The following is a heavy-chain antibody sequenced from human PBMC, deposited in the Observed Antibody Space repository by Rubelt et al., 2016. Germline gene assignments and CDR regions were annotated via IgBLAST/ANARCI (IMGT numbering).Heavy chain of an antibody. V-gene: IGHV3-23*01. D-gene: IGHD4-17*01. CDR1: GFTFSSYA. Sequence: WAASGFTFSSYAMSWVRQAPGKGLEWVSAISGSGGSTYYADSVKGRFTISRDNSKNTLYLQMNSLRPEDTAVYYCARDFGSLYGDYALSNDYWGQGTLVTVSS. CDR2: ISGSGGST. J-gene: IGHJ4*02. CDR3: ARDFGSLYGDYALSNDY.